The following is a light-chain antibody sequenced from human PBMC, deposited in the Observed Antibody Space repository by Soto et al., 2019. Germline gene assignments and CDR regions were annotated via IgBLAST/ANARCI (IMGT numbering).Light chain of an antibody. CDR1: QSVSSSY. Sequence: EMVMTQSPATLSVSPGERATLSCRASQSVSSSYLAWYQQKPGQAPRLLIYGASTRATGIPARFSGSGSGTEFTITISSLQSEDFAVYYCQQYNNWPQTFGQGTKLEIK. J-gene: IGKJ2*01. V-gene: IGKV3-15*01. CDR2: GAS. CDR3: QQYNNWPQT.